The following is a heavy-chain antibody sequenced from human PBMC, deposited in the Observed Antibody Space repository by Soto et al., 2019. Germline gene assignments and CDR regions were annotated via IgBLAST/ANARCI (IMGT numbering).Heavy chain of an antibody. CDR1: GYTFTSYG. V-gene: IGHV1-18*01. D-gene: IGHD6-13*01. CDR2: ISAYNGNT. CDR3: AREAAAGTLDY. J-gene: IGHJ4*02. Sequence: QGQLVQSGAEVKKPGASVKVSCKASGYTFTSYGISWVRQAPGQGLEWMGLISAYNGNTNYAQKLQGTVTMTTDTSTSTDYMELRSLRADDTAVYYCAREAAAGTLDYWGQGTLVTVSS.